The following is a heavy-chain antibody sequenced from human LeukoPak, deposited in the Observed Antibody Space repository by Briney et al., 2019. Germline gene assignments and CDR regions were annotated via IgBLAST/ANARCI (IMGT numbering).Heavy chain of an antibody. J-gene: IGHJ4*02. D-gene: IGHD6-6*01. Sequence: HPGGSLRLSCAASGFIFSDYALTWVRQAPGKGLEWVSTIRSSTITTHYADSVKGRFTISRDNAKSSLYLQMNSLRAEDTAVYYCARGGAARPDYWGQGTLVTVSS. CDR2: IRSSTITT. CDR1: GFIFSDYA. V-gene: IGHV3-48*01. CDR3: ARGGAARPDY.